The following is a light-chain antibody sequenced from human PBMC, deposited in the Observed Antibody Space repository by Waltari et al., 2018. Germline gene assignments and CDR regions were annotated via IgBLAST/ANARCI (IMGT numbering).Light chain of an antibody. J-gene: IGKJ1*01. CDR2: GTS. V-gene: IGKV3-20*01. Sequence: EIVLTQSPGTLSLSPGERATLSCRASQSVTRGFLAWYQQKPGQAPRLLIYGTSTRATGIPDRFRRSGSGTDFTLTVSRLEPEDFAVYFCHQYGDSPGTFGQGTKVEIK. CDR1: QSVTRGF. CDR3: HQYGDSPGT.